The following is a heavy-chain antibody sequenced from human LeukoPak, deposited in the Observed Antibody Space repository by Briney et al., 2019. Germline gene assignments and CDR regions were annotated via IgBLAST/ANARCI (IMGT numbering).Heavy chain of an antibody. CDR1: GYTFTGYY. V-gene: IGHV1-2*02. Sequence: ASVKVSCKASGYTFTGYYIHWVRQAPGQGLEWMGWINPNINGTNYAQKFQGRVTMTGDTSTSTAYMELRSLRSDDTAVYYCARGVKQWLVRYFDYWGQGTLVTVSS. D-gene: IGHD6-19*01. CDR2: INPNINGT. J-gene: IGHJ4*02. CDR3: ARGVKQWLVRYFDY.